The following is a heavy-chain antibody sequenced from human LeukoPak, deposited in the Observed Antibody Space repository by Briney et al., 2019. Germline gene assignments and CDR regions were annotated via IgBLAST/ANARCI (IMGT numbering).Heavy chain of an antibody. CDR3: ARGTSSVYSSGNY. Sequence: GGSLRLSCAASGFTFSSFGMHWVRQAPGKGLEWVGGISYDGSNEYYGDSVKGRFTISRDNSKNTLYVQMNSLRAEDTAVYYCARGTSSVYSSGNYWGQGTPVTVSS. D-gene: IGHD6-19*01. V-gene: IGHV3-30*03. CDR2: ISYDGSNE. J-gene: IGHJ4*02. CDR1: GFTFSSFG.